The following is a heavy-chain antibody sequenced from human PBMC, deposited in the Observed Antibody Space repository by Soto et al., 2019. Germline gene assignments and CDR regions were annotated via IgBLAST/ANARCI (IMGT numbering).Heavy chain of an antibody. D-gene: IGHD6-13*01. CDR1: GGSFSVYY. V-gene: IGHV4-34*01. J-gene: IGHJ5*02. Sequence: QVQLQQWGAGLLKPSETLSLTCAVYGGSFSVYYWSWIRQPPWKGLEWIGEINNSGSTNYNPSLKSRVTISVDTSKNQCSLKLSSLTAADTAVYYCARGQVAAADKGWFDPWGQVTLVTVSS. CDR3: ARGQVAAADKGWFDP. CDR2: INNSGST.